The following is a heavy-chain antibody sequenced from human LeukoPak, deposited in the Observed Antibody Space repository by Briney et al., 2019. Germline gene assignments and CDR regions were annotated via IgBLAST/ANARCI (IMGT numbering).Heavy chain of an antibody. V-gene: IGHV3-66*01. D-gene: IGHD1/OR15-1a*01. Sequence: GGSLRLSCAASGFTVSSNYMSWVRQAPGKGLEWVSVIYSVGSTYYADSVKGRFTISRDNSKNTLYLQMNSLRAEDTAVYYCARADEQSQAPFAFDIWGQGTMVTVSS. CDR1: GFTVSSNY. J-gene: IGHJ3*02. CDR3: ARADEQSQAPFAFDI. CDR2: IYSVGST.